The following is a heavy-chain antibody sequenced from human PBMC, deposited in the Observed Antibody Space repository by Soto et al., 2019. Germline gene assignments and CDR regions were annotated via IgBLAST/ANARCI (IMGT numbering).Heavy chain of an antibody. CDR1: GASMRNYY. D-gene: IGHD3-22*01. J-gene: IGHJ4*02. Sequence: QVQLQESGPGLLKPSETLSLTCTVSGASMRNYYWSWIRQPAGKGPEWIGRIFGSGETYYNPSLKSRIILSVDLSKSQFSLELTSVTAADTAVYFCVREGDYSDNNGYPLFDYWGQGTLVTVSP. CDR2: IFGSGET. V-gene: IGHV4-4*07. CDR3: VREGDYSDNNGYPLFDY.